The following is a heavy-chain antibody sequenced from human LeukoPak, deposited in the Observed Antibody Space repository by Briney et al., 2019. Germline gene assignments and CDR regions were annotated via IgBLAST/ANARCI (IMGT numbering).Heavy chain of an antibody. Sequence: PGGSLRLSCAATGFTFSDYYMSWLRQAPGKGLKWISYISSSGSDDYYADSVQGRFTVSRDNAKSSLYLQMNSLRAEDTAVYYCARTQKYYDLWSGMNWGQGTLVTVSS. CDR3: ARTQKYYDLWSGMN. V-gene: IGHV3-11*04. CDR2: ISSSGSDD. J-gene: IGHJ4*02. CDR1: GFTFSDYY. D-gene: IGHD3-3*01.